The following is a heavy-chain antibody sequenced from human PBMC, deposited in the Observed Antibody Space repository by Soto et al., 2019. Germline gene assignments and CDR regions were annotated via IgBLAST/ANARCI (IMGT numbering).Heavy chain of an antibody. CDR3: ARAHEQLVVFMQYYFDY. J-gene: IGHJ4*02. Sequence: GASVKVSCKASGGTFSSYAISWVRQAPGQGLEWMGGIIPIFGTANYAQKFQGRVTITADESTSTAYMELSSLRSEDTSVYFCARAHEQLVVFMQYYFDYWGQGTLVTVSS. D-gene: IGHD2-8*02. CDR2: IIPIFGTA. V-gene: IGHV1-69*13. CDR1: GGTFSSYA.